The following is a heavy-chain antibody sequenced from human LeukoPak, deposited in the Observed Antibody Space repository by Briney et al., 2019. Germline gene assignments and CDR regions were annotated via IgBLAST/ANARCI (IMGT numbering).Heavy chain of an antibody. Sequence: ASVKVSCKASGYTFTVSYIHWVRQAPGQGLEWMGWINPNSGDTHYAQKFQGRVTMTGDTSIDTAYMELSRLRSDDTALYYCARDRSVSFFDCWGQGTLVTVSS. J-gene: IGHJ4*02. CDR1: GYTFTVSY. V-gene: IGHV1-2*02. D-gene: IGHD2/OR15-2a*01. CDR2: INPNSGDT. CDR3: ARDRSVSFFDC.